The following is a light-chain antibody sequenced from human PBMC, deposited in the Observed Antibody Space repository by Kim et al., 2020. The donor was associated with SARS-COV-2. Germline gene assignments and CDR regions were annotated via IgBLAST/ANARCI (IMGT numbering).Light chain of an antibody. CDR1: SSDVGYYNY. CDR3: TSYTRSDTVV. CDR2: AVT. Sequence: GQSITISCTGPSSDVGYYNYVSWYQQHSGKPPKLMIYAVTNRPSGASNRFSGSKSGNTASLTISGLHAEDEAHYYCTSYTRSDTVVFGGGTQLTVL. J-gene: IGLJ2*01. V-gene: IGLV2-14*03.